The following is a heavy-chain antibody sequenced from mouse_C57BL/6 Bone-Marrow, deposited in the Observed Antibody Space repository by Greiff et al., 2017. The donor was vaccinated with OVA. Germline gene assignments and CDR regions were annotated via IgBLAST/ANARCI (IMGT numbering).Heavy chain of an antibody. CDR3: AREGNWDGFAY. J-gene: IGHJ3*01. D-gene: IGHD4-1*02. Sequence: DVKLQESGPGLVKPSQSLSLTCSVTGYSITSGYYWNWIRQFPGNKLEWMGYISYDGSNNYNPSLKNRISITRDTSKNQFFLKLNSVTTEDTATYYCAREGNWDGFAYWGQGTLVTVSA. CDR2: ISYDGSN. V-gene: IGHV3-6*01. CDR1: GYSITSGYY.